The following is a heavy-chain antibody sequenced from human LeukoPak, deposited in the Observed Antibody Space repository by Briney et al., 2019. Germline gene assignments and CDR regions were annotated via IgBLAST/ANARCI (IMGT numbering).Heavy chain of an antibody. CDR1: GYPSNNACY. D-gene: IGHD3-10*01. CDR3: ARQYDSYFYYYLDL. J-gene: IGHJ6*04. V-gene: IGHV4-38-2*01. CDR2: LYHPDST. Sequence: SETLSLTCAVYGYPSNNACYWVWIRQPPGKGLEWIGSLYHPDSTYYNPSLKSRVTMSVDTSRNQFSLKLSFVTAADTAVYYCARQYDSYFYYYLDLWGTGTTVTVSS.